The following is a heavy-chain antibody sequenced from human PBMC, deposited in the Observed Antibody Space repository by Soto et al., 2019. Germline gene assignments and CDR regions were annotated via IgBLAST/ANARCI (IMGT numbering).Heavy chain of an antibody. D-gene: IGHD2-21*01. CDR2: VCAGRSS. CDR1: GGSISSGNYY. CDR3: AGDGIRLWLSGRDRFDA. V-gene: IGHV4-30-4*01. Sequence: SETLSLTCTVSGGSISSGNYYWCWICQSPGKGLEWIGYVCAGRSSYNNPSLTSRVSMTVDATKNEYYLNLSSVTDADTAGYFCAGDGIRLWLSGRDRFDAWGQGTLVTVSS. J-gene: IGHJ5*02.